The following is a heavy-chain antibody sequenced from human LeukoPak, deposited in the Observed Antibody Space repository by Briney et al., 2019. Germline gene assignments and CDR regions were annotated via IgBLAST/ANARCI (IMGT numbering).Heavy chain of an antibody. CDR3: ARDITGITSSWFDP. J-gene: IGHJ5*02. CDR2: ISSSGSTI. Sequence: GGSLRLSCAASGFTFSDYYMRWIRQAPGKGLEWVSYISSSGSTIYYADSVKGRFTISRDNAKNSLYLQMNSLRAEDTAVYYCARDITGITSSWFDPWGQGTLVTVSS. D-gene: IGHD1-20*01. V-gene: IGHV3-11*01. CDR1: GFTFSDYY.